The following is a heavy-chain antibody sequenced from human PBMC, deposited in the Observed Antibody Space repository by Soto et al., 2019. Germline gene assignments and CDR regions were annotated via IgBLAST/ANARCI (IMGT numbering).Heavy chain of an antibody. J-gene: IGHJ5*02. CDR3: ARQDSNYRFDP. CDR2: IYYSGST. V-gene: IGHV4-39*01. Sequence: SETLSLTCTVSGGSISSSSYYWGWIRQPPGKGLEWIGSIYYSGSTYYNPSLKSRVTISVDTSKNQFSLKLSSVTAADTAVYYCARQDSNYRFDPWGQGTLVTVSS. D-gene: IGHD4-4*01. CDR1: GGSISSSSYY.